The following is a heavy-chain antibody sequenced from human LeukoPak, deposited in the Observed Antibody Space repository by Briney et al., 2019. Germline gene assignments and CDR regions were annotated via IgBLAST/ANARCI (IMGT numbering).Heavy chain of an antibody. J-gene: IGHJ3*02. D-gene: IGHD5-18*01. V-gene: IGHV1-24*01. CDR1: GYTFTGYY. Sequence: ASVKVSCKASGYTFTGYYMHWVRQAPGQGLEWMGGFDPEDGETIYAQKFQGRVTMTEDTSTDTAYMELSSLRSEDTAVYYCATAMADHDAFDIWGQGTMVTVSS. CDR3: ATAMADHDAFDI. CDR2: FDPEDGET.